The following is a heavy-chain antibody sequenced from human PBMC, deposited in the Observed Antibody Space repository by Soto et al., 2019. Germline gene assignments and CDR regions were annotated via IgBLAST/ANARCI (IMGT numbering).Heavy chain of an antibody. CDR1: GYTFTSYD. CDR3: ERVTVWKSSSSLSY. V-gene: IGHV1-8*01. D-gene: IGHD6-6*01. Sequence: QVQLVQSGAEVKKPGASVKVSCKASGYTFTSYDINWVRQATGQGLEWMGWMNPNSGNTGYAQKFQGRVTMTRNTSISTAYMALSSLRSEDTAVDYCERVTVWKSSSSLSYWGQGTLVTVSS. J-gene: IGHJ4*02. CDR2: MNPNSGNT.